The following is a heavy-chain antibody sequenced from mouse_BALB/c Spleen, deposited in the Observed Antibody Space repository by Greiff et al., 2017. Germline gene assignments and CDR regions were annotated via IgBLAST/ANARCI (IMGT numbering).Heavy chain of an antibody. CDR3: ARGGYYDYDYYAMDY. D-gene: IGHD2-4*01. J-gene: IGHJ4*01. CDR2: ISSGGST. Sequence: EVLLVESGGGLVKPGGSLKLSCAASGFTFSSYAMSWVRQTPEKRLEWVASISSGGSTYYPDSVKGRIAIARDNARNILYLQMSSLRSEDTAMYYCARGGYYDYDYYAMDYWGQGTSVTVSA. CDR1: GFTFSSYA. V-gene: IGHV5-6-5*01.